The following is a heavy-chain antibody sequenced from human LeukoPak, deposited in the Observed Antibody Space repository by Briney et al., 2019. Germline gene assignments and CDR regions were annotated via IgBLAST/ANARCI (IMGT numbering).Heavy chain of an antibody. J-gene: IGHJ6*02. Sequence: PGGSLRLSCSASGFTFGSYAMHWVRQAPGKGLEYVSAISSNGGSTYYADSVKGRFTISRDNSKNTLYLQMSSLRAEDTAVYYCVKDGPSTTVYYYGMDVWGQGTTVTVSS. D-gene: IGHD4-11*01. V-gene: IGHV3-64D*06. CDR2: ISSNGGST. CDR3: VKDGPSTTVYYYGMDV. CDR1: GFTFGSYA.